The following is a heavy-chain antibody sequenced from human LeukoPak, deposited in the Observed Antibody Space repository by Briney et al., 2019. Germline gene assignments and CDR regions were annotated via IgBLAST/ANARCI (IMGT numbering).Heavy chain of an antibody. CDR3: ARVQTTVTHYYYYYMDV. CDR2: ISSSSSYI. Sequence: GGSLRLSCAASGFTFSSYSMNWVRQAPGKGLEWVSSISSSSSYIYYADSVKGRFTISRDNAKNSLYLQMNSLRAEDTALYYCARVQTTVTHYYYYYMDVWGKGTTVTVSS. CDR1: GFTFSSYS. D-gene: IGHD4-17*01. J-gene: IGHJ6*03. V-gene: IGHV3-21*04.